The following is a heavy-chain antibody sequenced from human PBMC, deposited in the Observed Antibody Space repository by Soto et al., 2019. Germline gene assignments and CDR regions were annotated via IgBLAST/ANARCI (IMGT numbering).Heavy chain of an antibody. V-gene: IGHV5-51*01. D-gene: IGHD5-18*01. CDR2: IYPGDSDT. CDR1: GCSFTSYW. Sequence: PGESLKISCKGSGCSFTSYWIGWVRQMPGKGLEWMGIIYPGDSDTRYSPSFQGQVTISADKSISTAYLQWSSLKASDTAMYYCARFQAMDHYYYGMDVWGQGTTVTVSS. J-gene: IGHJ6*02. CDR3: ARFQAMDHYYYGMDV.